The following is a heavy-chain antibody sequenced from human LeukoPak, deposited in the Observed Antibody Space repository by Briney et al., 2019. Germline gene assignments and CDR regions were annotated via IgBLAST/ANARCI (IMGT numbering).Heavy chain of an antibody. J-gene: IGHJ4*02. CDR1: GGSISTSNYY. D-gene: IGHD3-10*01. V-gene: IGHV3-66*01. CDR3: ASTTASGRDYYGSGSYRY. CDR2: IYSGGST. Sequence: ETLSLTCTVSGGSISTSNYYWGWICQPPGKGLEWVSVIYSGGSTYYADSVKGRFTISRDNSKNTLYLQMNSLRAEDTAVYYCASTTASGRDYYGSGSYRYWGQGTLVTVSS.